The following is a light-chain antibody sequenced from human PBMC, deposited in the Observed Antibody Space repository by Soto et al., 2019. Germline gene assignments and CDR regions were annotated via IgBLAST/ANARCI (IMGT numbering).Light chain of an antibody. CDR2: EVR. V-gene: IGLV2-14*01. CDR3: SSFSARNTLV. Sequence: QSVLTQPCSVSGSPGQSITISCSGTSRDVGAYNLVSWYQQRPGKAPKLLIYEVRNRPSGLSYRFSGSKSGNTASLTISSLLPEDEADYICSSFSARNTLVFGGGTKLTVL. J-gene: IGLJ2*01. CDR1: SRDVGAYNL.